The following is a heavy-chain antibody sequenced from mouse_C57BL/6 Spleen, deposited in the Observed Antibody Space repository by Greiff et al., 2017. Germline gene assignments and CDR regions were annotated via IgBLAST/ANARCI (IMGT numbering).Heavy chain of an antibody. J-gene: IGHJ3*01. CDR1: GYAFSSSW. V-gene: IGHV1-82*01. CDR2: IYPGDGDT. CDR3: ARSHEAQATSFAY. Sequence: VQLQQSGPELVKPGASVKISCKASGYAFSSSWMNWVKQRPGKGLEGIGRIYPGDGDTNYNGKFKGKATLTAEKSSSTAYMQLSSLTSEDSAVYFCARSHEAQATSFAYWGQETLVTVSA. D-gene: IGHD3-2*02.